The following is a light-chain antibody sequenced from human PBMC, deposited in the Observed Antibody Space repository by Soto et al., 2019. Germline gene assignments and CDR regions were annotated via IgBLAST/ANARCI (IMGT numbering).Light chain of an antibody. CDR3: HQYGGSPPFT. V-gene: IGKV3-20*01. CDR1: QSVSSNY. CDR2: GAS. J-gene: IGKJ2*01. Sequence: EIVLTQSPGTLSFSPGERATLSCRASQSVSSNYLAWYQQKPGQAPRLLIYGASNRASGIPDRFSGGASGTGFTLTINRLEPEDFAVYFCHQYGGSPPFTFGQGTK.